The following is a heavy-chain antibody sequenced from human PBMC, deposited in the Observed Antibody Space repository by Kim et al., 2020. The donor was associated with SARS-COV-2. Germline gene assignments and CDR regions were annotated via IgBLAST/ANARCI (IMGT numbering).Heavy chain of an antibody. CDR3: ARRGMYYDSGVGAFDI. V-gene: IGHV4-31*02. Sequence: LKSRVTISVDTSKNQCSLKLSSVTAADTAVYYCARRGMYYDSGVGAFDIWGQGTMVTVSS. J-gene: IGHJ3*02. D-gene: IGHD3-22*01.